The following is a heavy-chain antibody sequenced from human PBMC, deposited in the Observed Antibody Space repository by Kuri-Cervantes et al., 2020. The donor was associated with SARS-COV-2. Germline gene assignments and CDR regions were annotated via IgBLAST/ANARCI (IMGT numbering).Heavy chain of an antibody. CDR2: FDLEDGET. CDR3: ARDQGDYGDYSAFDY. J-gene: IGHJ4*02. Sequence: ASVKVSCKVSGYTLTELSMHWVRQAPGKGLEWMGGFDLEDGETIYAQKFQGRVTMTEDTSIDTAYMELSSLRSDDTAVYYCARDQGDYGDYSAFDYWGQGTLVTVSS. V-gene: IGHV1-24*01. D-gene: IGHD4-17*01. CDR1: GYTLTELS.